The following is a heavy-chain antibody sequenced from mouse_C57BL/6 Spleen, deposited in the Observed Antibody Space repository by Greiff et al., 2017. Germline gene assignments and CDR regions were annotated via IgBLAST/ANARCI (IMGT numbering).Heavy chain of an antibody. V-gene: IGHV5-6*01. CDR2: ISSGGSYT. J-gene: IGHJ4*01. CDR1: GFTFSSYG. Sequence: EVNLVESGGDLVKPGGSLKLSCAASGFTFSSYGMSWVRQTPDKRLEWVATISSGGSYTYYPDSVKGRFTISRDNAKNTLYLQMSSLKSEDTAMYYCARPDGYYYAMDYWGQGTSVTVSS. D-gene: IGHD2-3*01. CDR3: ARPDGYYYAMDY.